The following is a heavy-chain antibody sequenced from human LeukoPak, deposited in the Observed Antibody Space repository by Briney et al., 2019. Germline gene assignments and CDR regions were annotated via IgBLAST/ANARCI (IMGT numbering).Heavy chain of an antibody. V-gene: IGHV3-21*01. Sequence: GGSLRLPCAASGFTFSSYSMNWVRQAPGKGLEWVSSISSSSSYIYYADSVKGRFTISRDNAKNSLYLQMNSLRAEDTAVYYCARDPLYCSSTSCYVSSYFDYWGQGTLVTVSS. CDR2: ISSSSSYI. J-gene: IGHJ4*02. D-gene: IGHD2-2*01. CDR3: ARDPLYCSSTSCYVSSYFDY. CDR1: GFTFSSYS.